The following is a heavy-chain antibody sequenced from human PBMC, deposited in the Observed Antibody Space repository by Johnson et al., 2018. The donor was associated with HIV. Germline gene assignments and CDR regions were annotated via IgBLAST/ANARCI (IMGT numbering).Heavy chain of an antibody. CDR2: ISWNGGSI. CDR1: GFTFDDYA. Sequence: VQLVESGGGLVQPGRSMRLSCAASGFTFDDYAMHWVRQAPGKGLEWVSGISWNGGSIGYADSVKGRFTISRDNAKSSLFLQMNSLRGEDTALYYCGKVRIPVVGFVAVDSWGQGTMVTVSS. D-gene: IGHD6-19*01. V-gene: IGHV3-9*01. J-gene: IGHJ3*02. CDR3: GKVRIPVVGFVAVDS.